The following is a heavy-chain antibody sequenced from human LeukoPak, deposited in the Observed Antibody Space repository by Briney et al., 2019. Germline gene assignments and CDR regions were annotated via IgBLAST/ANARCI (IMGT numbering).Heavy chain of an antibody. Sequence: HGESLKISCKGSGYSFTSYWIGWVRQMPGKGLEWMGIIYPGDSDTRYSPSFQGQVTISADKSVSTAYLQWSSLKASDTAIYYCAITGSALGNYPGSWGQGTLVTVSS. CDR2: IYPGDSDT. V-gene: IGHV5-51*01. D-gene: IGHD1-7*01. CDR3: AITGSALGNYPGS. CDR1: GYSFTSYW. J-gene: IGHJ5*02.